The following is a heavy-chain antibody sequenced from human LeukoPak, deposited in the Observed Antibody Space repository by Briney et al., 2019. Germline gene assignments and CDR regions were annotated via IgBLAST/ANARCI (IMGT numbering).Heavy chain of an antibody. CDR1: GGSISSGGYY. J-gene: IGHJ4*02. CDR3: ARGRGYSYALDY. CDR2: IYYSGST. V-gene: IGHV4-31*03. Sequence: PSKTLSLTCTVSGGSISSGGYYWSWIRQHPGKGLEWIGYIYYSGSTYYNPSLKSRVTISVDTSKNQFSLKLSSVTAADTAVYYCARGRGYSYALDYWGQGTLVTVSS. D-gene: IGHD5-18*01.